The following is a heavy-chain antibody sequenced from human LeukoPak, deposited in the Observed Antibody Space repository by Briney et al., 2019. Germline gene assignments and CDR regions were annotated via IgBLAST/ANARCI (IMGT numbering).Heavy chain of an antibody. Sequence: SVKVSCKASGGTFSSYAISWVRQAPGQGLEWMGGIIPIFGTANYAQKFQGRVTMTEDTSTDTAYMELSSLRSEDTAVYYCATRYCSGGSCPNYYYYYINVWGKGTTVTISS. J-gene: IGHJ6*03. CDR3: ATRYCSGGSCPNYYYYYINV. CDR2: IIPIFGTA. V-gene: IGHV1-69*06. D-gene: IGHD2-15*01. CDR1: GGTFSSYA.